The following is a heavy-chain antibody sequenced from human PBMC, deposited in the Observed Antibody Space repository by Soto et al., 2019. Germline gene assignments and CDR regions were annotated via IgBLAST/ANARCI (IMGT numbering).Heavy chain of an antibody. CDR2: ISSSSSTI. Sequence: SGGSLRLSCAASGFTFSSYSMNWVRQAPGKGLEWVLYISSSSSTIYYADSVKGRFTISRDNAKNSLYLQMNSLRAEDTAVYYCARDVTIPAAMYGYAFDIWGQGTMVTVSS. V-gene: IGHV3-48*01. D-gene: IGHD2-2*01. CDR1: GFTFSSYS. J-gene: IGHJ3*02. CDR3: ARDVTIPAAMYGYAFDI.